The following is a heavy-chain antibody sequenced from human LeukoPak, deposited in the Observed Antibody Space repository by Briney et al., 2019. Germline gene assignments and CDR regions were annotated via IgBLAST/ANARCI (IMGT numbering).Heavy chain of an antibody. CDR3: AHFRGGAFDF. D-gene: IGHD3-16*01. CDR2: IYYSGST. Sequence: PSETLSLTCTVSGGSISSSNYYWGWNRQPQGKGLEWIVSIYYSGSTYYNPSLKSRVTISVDTSKNEFSLRLSSVTAADTAVYYCAHFRGGAFDFWGRGTMVTVSS. V-gene: IGHV4-39*01. J-gene: IGHJ3*01. CDR1: GGSISSSNYY.